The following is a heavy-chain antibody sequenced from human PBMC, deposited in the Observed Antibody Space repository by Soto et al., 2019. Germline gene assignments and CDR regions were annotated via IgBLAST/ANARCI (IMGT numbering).Heavy chain of an antibody. D-gene: IGHD2-2*01. J-gene: IGHJ4*02. CDR2: ISSDGRSE. Sequence: QVQLVESGGGVVQPGRSLRLSCAASGFMFSVYGMHWVRQAPGKGPEWVAVISSDGRSEFYADPVKGLFTISRDNPKSTVFLQMNSLRPEDTAIYYCATTIATPTGVSSRGRGALLDYWGQGTLVTVSS. CDR3: ATTIATPTGVSSRGRGALLDY. CDR1: GFMFSVYG. V-gene: IGHV3-30*03.